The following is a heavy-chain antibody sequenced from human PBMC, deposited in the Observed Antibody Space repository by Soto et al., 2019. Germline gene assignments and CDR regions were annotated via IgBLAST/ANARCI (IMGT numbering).Heavy chain of an antibody. CDR3: ARVEAVAVTWWYFDL. Sequence: QVQLLESGGGVVPPGRALRLSCAASEFTFSSYAIHWVRQAPGQGLEWVALIGYDRHTKHYADSVKGRFTISRDNSKNTVNLQMNSLRTEETAVYYCARVEAVAVTWWYFDLWGRGTLVTVSS. CDR1: EFTFSSYA. D-gene: IGHD6-19*01. CDR2: IGYDRHTK. V-gene: IGHV3-30*03. J-gene: IGHJ2*01.